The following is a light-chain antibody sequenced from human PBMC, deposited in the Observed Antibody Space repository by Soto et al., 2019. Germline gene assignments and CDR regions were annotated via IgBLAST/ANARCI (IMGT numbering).Light chain of an antibody. V-gene: IGLV4-60*03. Sequence: QSVLTQSSSASASLGSSVNLTCTLSSGHRSYIIAWHQQQPGKAPRFLMRLESSGSQNKGSGVPDRFSGSSSGAARYLTISNLQSDDEADYYCETWNSNTRVFGGGTKVTVL. CDR1: SGHRSYI. J-gene: IGLJ3*02. CDR3: ETWNSNTRV. CDR2: LESSGSQ.